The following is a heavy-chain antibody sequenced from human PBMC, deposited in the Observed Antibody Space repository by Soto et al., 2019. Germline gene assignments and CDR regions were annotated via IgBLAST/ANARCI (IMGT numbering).Heavy chain of an antibody. V-gene: IGHV3-74*01. J-gene: IGHJ5*02. Sequence: GGSLRLSCAASGLTFNRYWMHWVRHAPGKGLVWVSHINTDGSNTNYADSVRGRFTISRDNAKSTLFLQMNSLRDEDTAVYYCAREFCSGGNCYTYYFDPWGQGIPVTVSS. D-gene: IGHD2-15*01. CDR2: INTDGSNT. CDR1: GLTFNRYW. CDR3: AREFCSGGNCYTYYFDP.